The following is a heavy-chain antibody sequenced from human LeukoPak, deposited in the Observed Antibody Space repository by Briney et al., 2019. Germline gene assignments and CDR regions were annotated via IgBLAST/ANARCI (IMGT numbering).Heavy chain of an antibody. CDR3: ARDPPSFQH. V-gene: IGHV3-21*01. Sequence: PGGSLRLSCAACGFTFSSYNMNWVRQASGKGLEWVSSISSSSSYIYYADSVKGRFTISRDNATNSLHLQMNSLRAEDTAVYYCARDPPSFQHWGQGTLVTVSS. CDR1: GFTFSSYN. CDR2: ISSSSSYI. J-gene: IGHJ1*01.